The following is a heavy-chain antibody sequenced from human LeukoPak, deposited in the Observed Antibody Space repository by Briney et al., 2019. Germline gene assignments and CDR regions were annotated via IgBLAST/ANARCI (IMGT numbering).Heavy chain of an antibody. CDR1: GGPFSGYS. V-gene: IGHV4-34*01. CDR3: ARGLKGYSYGYSEFDH. D-gene: IGHD5-18*01. CDR2: INHSGST. J-gene: IGHJ4*02. Sequence: SETLSLTCAVSGGPFSGYSWSWIRQSPGKGLEWIGEINHSGSTNYNPSLKNRVTISVDTSRNQFSLKVTSVTAADTAVYYCARGLKGYSYGYSEFDHWGQGTLVTVSS.